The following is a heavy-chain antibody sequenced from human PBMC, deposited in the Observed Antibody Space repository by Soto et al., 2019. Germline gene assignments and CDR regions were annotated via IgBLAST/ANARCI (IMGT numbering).Heavy chain of an antibody. D-gene: IGHD6-13*01. CDR1: GFIISSYG. Sequence: QVQLVESGGGVVQPGRSLRLSCAASGFIISSYGMHWVRQAPGKGLEWLAVISYDGSNKFYGDSVKGRFTISRDNSKNTLYLQVNSLRAEDTAVYYCASWGGIASPGHDGSQAPYDYWGQGTLVTVSS. J-gene: IGHJ4*01. CDR3: ASWGGIASPGHDGSQAPYDY. V-gene: IGHV3-30*03. CDR2: ISYDGSNK.